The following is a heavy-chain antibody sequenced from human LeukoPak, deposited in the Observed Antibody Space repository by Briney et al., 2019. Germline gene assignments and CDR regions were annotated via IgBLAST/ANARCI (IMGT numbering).Heavy chain of an antibody. CDR2: INWNGGST. Sequence: GGSLRLSCAASGFTFDDYGMSWVRQAPGKGLEWVSGINWNGGSTGYADSVKGRSTISRDNAKNSLYLQMNSLRAEDTALYYCAREYCGSTSCYIRFGYYYYYMDVWGKGTTVTVSS. J-gene: IGHJ6*03. CDR3: AREYCGSTSCYIRFGYYYYYMDV. D-gene: IGHD2-2*02. V-gene: IGHV3-20*04. CDR1: GFTFDDYG.